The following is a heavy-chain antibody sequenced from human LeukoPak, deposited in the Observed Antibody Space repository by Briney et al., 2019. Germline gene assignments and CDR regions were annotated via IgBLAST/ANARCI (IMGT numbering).Heavy chain of an antibody. CDR1: GGSISSSSYY. J-gene: IGHJ6*02. V-gene: IGHV4-39*07. CDR2: IYYSGST. D-gene: IGHD3-22*01. CDR3: AREAPRYYYDSSGSYMDV. Sequence: SETLSLACTVSGGSISSSSYYWGWIRQPPGKGLEWIGSIYYSGSTYNPSLKSRVTISVDTSKNQFSLKLTSVTAADTAVYYCAREAPRYYYDSSGSYMDVWGQGTTVTVSS.